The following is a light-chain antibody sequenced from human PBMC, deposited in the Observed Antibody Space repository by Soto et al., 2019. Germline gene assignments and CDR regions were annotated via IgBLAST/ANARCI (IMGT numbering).Light chain of an antibody. V-gene: IGKV4-1*01. CDR3: QQYYDTPWT. J-gene: IGKJ1*01. CDR1: QSLLYNVNNKNY. CDR2: WAS. Sequence: DIVMTQSPDSLAVSLGERATIKCKSSQSLLYNVNNKNYLGWYQQKAGQPPKLLLYWASYRESGVPDRFSGSGSGTDFALTISSLQAEYVAVYYCQQYYDTPWTFGQGTKVEIK.